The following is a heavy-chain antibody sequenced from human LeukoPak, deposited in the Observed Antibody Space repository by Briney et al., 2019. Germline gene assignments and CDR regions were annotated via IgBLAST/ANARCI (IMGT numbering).Heavy chain of an antibody. CDR1: GFTLNNAW. Sequence: GGSLRLSCAASGFTLNNAWMSWVRQAPGKGLEWLGRIKRETDGGTIDYAAPVKGRFTISRDDSRNTLYLQMDGLKIEDTAVYYCTTDRYYGNSELQFQHWGQGTLVTVSS. D-gene: IGHD2/OR15-2a*01. CDR2: IKRETDGGTI. J-gene: IGHJ1*01. CDR3: TTDRYYGNSELQFQH. V-gene: IGHV3-15*01.